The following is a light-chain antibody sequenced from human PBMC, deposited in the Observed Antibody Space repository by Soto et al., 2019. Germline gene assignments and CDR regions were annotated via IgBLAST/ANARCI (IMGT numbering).Light chain of an antibody. CDR2: PAS. Sequence: DIQMTQSPSSLSAFVGDRVTITCLASQTIGNYLSWFQQEPGKAPKLLIHPASNLQSGLPSRFSGSESGTDFTLTISILQPEDSATCYCQQSHTFPRTFGRGAKLEV. J-gene: IGKJ1*01. V-gene: IGKV1-39*01. CDR1: QTIGNY. CDR3: QQSHTFPRT.